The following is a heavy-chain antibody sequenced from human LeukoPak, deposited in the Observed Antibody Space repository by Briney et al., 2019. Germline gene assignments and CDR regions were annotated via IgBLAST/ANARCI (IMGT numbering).Heavy chain of an antibody. CDR2: INPNSGVT. D-gene: IGHD6-19*01. Sequence: ASVKVSCKASGDTFTSYYMHWVRQAPGQGLEWMGWINPNSGVTHYPQKFQGRVTLTRDTSIRTAYMEVSSLRSDDTAVYYCARGLQWLEAFDYWGLGTLVTVSS. CDR3: ARGLQWLEAFDY. J-gene: IGHJ4*02. CDR1: GDTFTSYY. V-gene: IGHV1-2*02.